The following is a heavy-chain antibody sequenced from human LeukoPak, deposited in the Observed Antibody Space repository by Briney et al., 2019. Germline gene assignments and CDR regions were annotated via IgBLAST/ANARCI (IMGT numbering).Heavy chain of an antibody. CDR1: GGSISSSSYY. CDR3: ARPNGVQRAFDI. J-gene: IGHJ3*02. CDR2: IYYSGST. D-gene: IGHD2-8*01. Sequence: PSETLSLTCTVSGGSISSSSYYWGWIRQPPRKGLEWIGSIYYSGSTYYNPSLKSRVTISVDTSKNQFSLKLSPVTAADTAVYYCARPNGVQRAFDIWGQGTMVTVSS. V-gene: IGHV4-39*01.